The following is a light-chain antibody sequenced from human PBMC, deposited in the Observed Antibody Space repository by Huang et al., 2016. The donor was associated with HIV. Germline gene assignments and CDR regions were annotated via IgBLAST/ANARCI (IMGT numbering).Light chain of an antibody. Sequence: DTVMTQSPDSLAVSLGERATINCKSSQSVLDSSTNKNFLALFQQKPGQPPKLLFYWASTRESGVPDRFSGSGSGTDFTLTITSLQAEDVAVYYCHQYYSIPYTFGQGTKLEIK. J-gene: IGKJ2*01. CDR1: QSVLDSSTNKNF. V-gene: IGKV4-1*01. CDR3: HQYYSIPYT. CDR2: WAS.